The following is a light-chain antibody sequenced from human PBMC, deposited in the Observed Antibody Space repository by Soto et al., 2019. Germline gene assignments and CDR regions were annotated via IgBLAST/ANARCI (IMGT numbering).Light chain of an antibody. V-gene: IGLV4-69*01. Sequence: QPVLTQSPSASASLGVSVKLTCTLSSGHSNYAITWHQQQPEKGPRYLMKLNRDGSHTKGDGIPDRFSGSSSGAERYLTISSLKSEDEADYYCQTWDTGGIVLFGGGTQLTVL. CDR1: SGHSNYA. CDR2: LNRDGSH. CDR3: QTWDTGGIVL. J-gene: IGLJ2*01.